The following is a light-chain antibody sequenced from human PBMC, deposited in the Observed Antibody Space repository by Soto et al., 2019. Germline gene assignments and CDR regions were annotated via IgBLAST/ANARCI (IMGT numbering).Light chain of an antibody. CDR3: MQSTHWPPT. V-gene: IGKV2-30*01. J-gene: IGKJ1*01. CDR1: QSIAYSDGYTY. Sequence: DVVMTQSPLSLPVTLGQSASISCRSSQSIAYSDGYTYMNWFQQRPGQSPRRLISLTSRRDSGVTERFSGSGSGTDFTLTISRVEAEDVGIYYCMQSTHWPPTFGRGTTVEIK. CDR2: LTS.